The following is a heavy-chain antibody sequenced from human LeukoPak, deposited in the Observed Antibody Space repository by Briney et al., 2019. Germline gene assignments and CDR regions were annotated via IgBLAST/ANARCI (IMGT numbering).Heavy chain of an antibody. J-gene: IGHJ4*02. D-gene: IGHD3-10*01. V-gene: IGHV3-30*03. CDR1: GFTFSSYG. CDR3: ARENYGSGSYYVRDFDY. CDR2: ISYDGSNK. Sequence: GGSLRLLCAASGFTFSSYGMHWVRQAPGKGLEWVAVISYDGSNKYYADSVKGRFTISRDNSKNTLYLQMNSLRAEDTAVYYCARENYGSGSYYVRDFDYWGQGTLVTVSS.